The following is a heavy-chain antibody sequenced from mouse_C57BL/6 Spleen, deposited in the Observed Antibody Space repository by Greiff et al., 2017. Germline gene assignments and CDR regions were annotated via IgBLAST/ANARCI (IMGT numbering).Heavy chain of an antibody. D-gene: IGHD2-3*01. CDR2: INPNYGTT. CDR1: GYSFTDYN. Sequence: EVQLQQSGPELVKPGASVKISCKASGYSFTDYNMNWVKQSNGKSLEWIGVINPNYGTTSYNQKFKGKATLTVDQSSSTAYMQLNSLTSEDSAVYYCARQDIYDGYYVYYAMDYWGQGTSVTVSS. J-gene: IGHJ4*01. V-gene: IGHV1-39*01. CDR3: ARQDIYDGYYVYYAMDY.